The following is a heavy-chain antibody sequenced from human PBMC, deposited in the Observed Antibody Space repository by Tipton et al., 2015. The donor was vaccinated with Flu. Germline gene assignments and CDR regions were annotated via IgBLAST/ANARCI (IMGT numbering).Heavy chain of an antibody. CDR3: ARVYYDSSGYTDAFDI. CDR2: IYYSGST. CDR1: GGSFSGYY. D-gene: IGHD3-22*01. Sequence: TLSLTCAVYGGSFSGYYWSWIRQPPGKGLEWIGYIYYSGSTNYNPSLKSRVTISVDTSKNQFSLKLSSVTAADTAVYYCARVYYDSSGYTDAFDIWGQGTMVTVSS. J-gene: IGHJ3*02. V-gene: IGHV4-59*01.